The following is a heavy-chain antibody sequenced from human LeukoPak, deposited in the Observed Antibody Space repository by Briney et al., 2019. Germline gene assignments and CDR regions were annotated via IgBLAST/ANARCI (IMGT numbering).Heavy chain of an antibody. D-gene: IGHD3-16*02. J-gene: IGHJ4*02. CDR2: IYSGGST. CDR1: GFTVSSNY. V-gene: IGHV3-66*01. CDR3: ARDVYVWGSYRSRSHY. Sequence: GGSLRLSCAASGFTVSSNYMSWVRQAPGKGLEWVSVIYSGGSTYYADSVKGRFTISRDNSKNTLYLQMNSLRAEDTAVYYCARDVYVWGSYRSRSHYWGQGTLVTVSS.